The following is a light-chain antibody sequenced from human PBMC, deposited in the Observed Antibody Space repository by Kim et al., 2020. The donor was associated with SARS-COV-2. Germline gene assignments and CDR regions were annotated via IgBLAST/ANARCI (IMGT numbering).Light chain of an antibody. CDR2: EDN. V-gene: IGLV6-57*04. CDR3: QSYHGDPWV. CDR1: SGLIGSDY. J-gene: IGLJ3*02. Sequence: NFMLTQPHSVSESPGKTVIISCTRSSGLIGSDYVQWYQQRPGSAPTTVIYEDNQRPSGVPDRFSGSVDSSSNSASLTISGLKTEDEADYYCQSYHGDPWVFGEGTQLTVL.